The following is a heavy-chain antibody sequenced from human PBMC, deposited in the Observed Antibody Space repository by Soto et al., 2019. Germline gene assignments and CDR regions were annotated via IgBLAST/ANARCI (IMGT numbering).Heavy chain of an antibody. Sequence: SETLSLTCAVSGDSISHTNWWSWVRQPPGQGLEWIGETYHTGSTNYNPSLKSRSSILVDKSKNQFSLSLNSVTAADTAVYFCARRDSSSWYWFDIWGQGILVTVSS. CDR2: TYHTGST. CDR3: ARRDSSSWYWFDI. V-gene: IGHV4-4*02. CDR1: GDSISHTNW. J-gene: IGHJ5*02. D-gene: IGHD6-13*01.